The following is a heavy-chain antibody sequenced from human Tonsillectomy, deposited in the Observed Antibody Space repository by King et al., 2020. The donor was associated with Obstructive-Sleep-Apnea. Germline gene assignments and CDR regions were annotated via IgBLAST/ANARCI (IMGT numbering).Heavy chain of an antibody. CDR1: GGSISSGDYY. J-gene: IGHJ3*02. Sequence: QLQESGPGLVKPSQTLSLTCTVSGGSISSGDYYWSWIRQPPGKGLEWIGYIYYSGRTYYNPSLKSRVTISVDTSKNQFSLKLSSVTAADTAVYYCARVKGDCGGDCEAFDIWGQGTMVTVSS. V-gene: IGHV4-30-4*01. CDR3: ARVKGDCGGDCEAFDI. CDR2: IYYSGRT. D-gene: IGHD2-21*02.